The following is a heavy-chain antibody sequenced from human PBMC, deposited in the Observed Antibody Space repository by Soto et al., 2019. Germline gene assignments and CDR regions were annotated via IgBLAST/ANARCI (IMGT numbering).Heavy chain of an antibody. J-gene: IGHJ4*02. Sequence: SETLSLTCSVSGGSINSYWWSWIRQPAGKGLEWIGRVYSSGTTDYNPSLNSRATMSVETSNNQFSLKLSSVTAADTAVYYCARLIGSYDYGEGDWGQGTQVTVSS. D-gene: IGHD3-10*01. CDR1: GGSINSYW. CDR3: ARLIGSYDYGEGD. CDR2: VYSSGTT. V-gene: IGHV4-4*07.